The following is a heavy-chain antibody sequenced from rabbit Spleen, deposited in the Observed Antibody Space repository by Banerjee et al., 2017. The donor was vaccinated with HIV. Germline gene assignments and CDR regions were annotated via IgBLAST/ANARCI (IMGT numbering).Heavy chain of an antibody. CDR3: VRVDYDSDSWDL. V-gene: IGHV1S40*01. D-gene: IGHD6-1*01. CDR1: GFSLSSGYY. Sequence: QSLEESGGDLVKPGGSLALTCKASGFSLSSGYYMCWVRQAPGKGLEWIGCIATGSGSTYYATWAKGRFTISKTSSTTVTLQMTSLTAADTATYFCVRVDYDSDSWDLWGPGTLVTVS. CDR2: IATGSGST. J-gene: IGHJ6*01.